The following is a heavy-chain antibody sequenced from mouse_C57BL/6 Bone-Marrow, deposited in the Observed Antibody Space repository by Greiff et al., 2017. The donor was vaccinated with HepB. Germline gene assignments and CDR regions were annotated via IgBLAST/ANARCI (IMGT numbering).Heavy chain of an antibody. V-gene: IGHV1-59*01. J-gene: IGHJ2*01. CDR1: GYTFTSYW. CDR2: IDPSDSYT. Sequence: QVQLQQSGAELVRPGTSVKLSCKASGYTFTSYWMHWVKQRPGQGLEWIGVIDPSDSYTNYNQKFKGKATLTVDTSSSTAYMQLSSLTSEDSAVYYCANLNYFDYWGQGTTLTVSS. CDR3: ANLNYFDY.